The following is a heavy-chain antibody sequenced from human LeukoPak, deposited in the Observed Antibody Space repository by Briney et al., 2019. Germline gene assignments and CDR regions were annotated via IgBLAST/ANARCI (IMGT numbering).Heavy chain of an antibody. CDR3: AKDRTLVGATAVDY. V-gene: IGHV3-30-3*01. CDR1: GFSFTNHA. J-gene: IGHJ4*02. D-gene: IGHD1-26*01. Sequence: GGSLRLSCAASGFSFTNHAMHWVRQAPGKGLEWMALVSYDGTNKFYTDSVMGRFTVSRDNSKNTLYLQMSSLRTEDTGVYYCAKDRTLVGATAVDYWGQGTLVTVSS. CDR2: VSYDGTNK.